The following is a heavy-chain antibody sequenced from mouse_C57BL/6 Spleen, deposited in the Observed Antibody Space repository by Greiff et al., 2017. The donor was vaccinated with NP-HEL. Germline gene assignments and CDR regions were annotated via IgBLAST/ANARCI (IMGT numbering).Heavy chain of an antibody. D-gene: IGHD1-1*01. CDR2: ISYDGSN. J-gene: IGHJ3*01. CDR1: GYSITSGYY. CDR3: ARGGHGRGFAY. Sequence: EVHLVESGPGLVKPSQSLSLTCSVTGYSITSGYYWNWIRQFPGNKLEWMGYISYDGSNNYNPSLKNRISITRDTSKNQFFLKLNSVTTEDTATYYCARGGHGRGFAYWGQGTLVTVSA. V-gene: IGHV3-6*01.